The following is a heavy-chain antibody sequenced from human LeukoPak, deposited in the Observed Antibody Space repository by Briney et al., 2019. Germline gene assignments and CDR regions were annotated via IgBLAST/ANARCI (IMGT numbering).Heavy chain of an antibody. Sequence: SETLSLTCTDSGGSISSYYWSWIRQPPGKGLEWIGYIYYSGSTNYNPSLKSRVTISVDTSKNQFSLKLSSVTAADTAVYYCARSALSGSYLGWGQGTLVTVSS. V-gene: IGHV4-59*01. D-gene: IGHD1-26*01. CDR2: IYYSGST. J-gene: IGHJ4*02. CDR3: ARSALSGSYLG. CDR1: GGSISSYY.